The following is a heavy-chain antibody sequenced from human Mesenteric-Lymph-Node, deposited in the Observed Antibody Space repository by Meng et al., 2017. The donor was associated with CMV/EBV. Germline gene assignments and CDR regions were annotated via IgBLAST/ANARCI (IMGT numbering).Heavy chain of an antibody. CDR3: ARDSGSYLEDFQH. Sequence: ASVKVSCKATGYTFTGYYMHWERQAPGQGLEWMGWINPNSGGTNYAQKFQGGVTMTRDTSISTAYMELSRLRSDDTAVYYCARDSGSYLEDFQHWGQGTLVTVSS. CDR1: GYTFTGYY. V-gene: IGHV1-2*02. J-gene: IGHJ1*01. D-gene: IGHD1-26*01. CDR2: INPNSGGT.